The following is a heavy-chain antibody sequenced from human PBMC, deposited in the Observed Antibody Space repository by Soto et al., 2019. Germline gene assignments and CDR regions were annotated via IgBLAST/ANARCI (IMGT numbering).Heavy chain of an antibody. V-gene: IGHV1-69*02. D-gene: IGHD6-13*01. Sequence: QVQLVQSGSEVKKPGSSVKVSCKASGDTFSIYTISWVRQAPGQGLEWMGRVIPIFDITSYKQRFQGRVTITADKSTTTVYMELSSLRSEDTAVYYCARDRDNSNWPNFDFWGQGTLVTVSS. J-gene: IGHJ4*02. CDR1: GDTFSIYT. CDR3: ARDRDNSNWPNFDF. CDR2: VIPIFDIT.